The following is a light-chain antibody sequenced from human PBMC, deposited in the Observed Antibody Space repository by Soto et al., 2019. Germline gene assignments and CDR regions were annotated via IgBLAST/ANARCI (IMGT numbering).Light chain of an antibody. CDR2: GAS. J-gene: IGKJ1*01. CDR1: QSISSSY. CDR3: QQYGSSSWT. V-gene: IGKV3-20*01. Sequence: EIVFTPSPGTLSFSPGERATPSCRASQSISSSYLAWYQQRPGQAPRLLIYGASSRATGIPDRFSGSGSGTEFTLTISRLEPEDFAVYYCQQYGSSSWTFGQGTKVDIK.